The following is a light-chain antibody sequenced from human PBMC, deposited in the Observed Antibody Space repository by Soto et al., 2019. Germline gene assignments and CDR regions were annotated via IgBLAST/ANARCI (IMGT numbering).Light chain of an antibody. CDR2: DVF. J-gene: IGKJ1*01. CDR1: QSVGNY. Sequence: EIVLTQYPATMSLSPGERATLSCRASQSVGNYLAWYQQKPGQAPRLLIYDVFNRATGIPARLSGSGSGTDFTLTISSLEPEDFAVYYCLQRSVWPWTFGQGTRLEVK. V-gene: IGKV3-11*01. CDR3: LQRSVWPWT.